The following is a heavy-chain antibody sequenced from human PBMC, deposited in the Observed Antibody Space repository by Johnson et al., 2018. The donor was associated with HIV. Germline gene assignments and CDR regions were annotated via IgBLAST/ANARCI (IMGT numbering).Heavy chain of an antibody. CDR2: ISYDASIK. Sequence: QVQLVESGGGVVQPGRSLRLSCAASRFTFSSFAMHWVRQAPGKGLEWVAVISYDASIKYYADSVKGRLPISRDNAKNQRYLQMNSLRAEDTAVYYCARAIAAAGTVGVDAFDIWGQGTMVTVSS. D-gene: IGHD6-13*01. V-gene: IGHV3-30*04. J-gene: IGHJ3*02. CDR1: RFTFSSFA. CDR3: ARAIAAAGTVGVDAFDI.